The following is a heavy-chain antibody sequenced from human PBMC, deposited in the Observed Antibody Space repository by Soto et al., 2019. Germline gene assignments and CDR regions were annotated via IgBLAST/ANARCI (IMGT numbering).Heavy chain of an antibody. J-gene: IGHJ6*02. Sequence: PGESLKISCKGSGYSFTSYWISLVRQMPGKGLEWMGRIDPSDSYTNYSPSFQGHVTISADKSISTAYLQWSSLKASDTAMYYCASIAAATQGGYYYYGMDVWGQGTTVTVSS. V-gene: IGHV5-10-1*01. CDR3: ASIAAATQGGYYYYGMDV. CDR2: IDPSDSYT. CDR1: GYSFTSYW. D-gene: IGHD6-13*01.